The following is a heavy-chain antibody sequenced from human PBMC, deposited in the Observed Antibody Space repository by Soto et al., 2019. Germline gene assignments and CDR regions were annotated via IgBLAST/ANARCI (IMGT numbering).Heavy chain of an antibody. CDR2: IKQDGSEK. V-gene: IGHV3-7*01. D-gene: IGHD5-12*01. CDR3: ARDREYSGYDFSYYYYMDV. Sequence: GGSLRLSCAASGFTFSSYWMSWVRQAPGKGLEWVANIKQDGSEKYYVDSVKGRFTISRDNAKNSLYLQMNSLRAEDTAVYYCARDREYSGYDFSYYYYMDVWGKGTTVTVSS. J-gene: IGHJ6*03. CDR1: GFTFSSYW.